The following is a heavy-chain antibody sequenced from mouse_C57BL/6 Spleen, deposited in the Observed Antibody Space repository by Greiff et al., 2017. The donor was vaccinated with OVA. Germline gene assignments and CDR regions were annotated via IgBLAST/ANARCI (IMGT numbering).Heavy chain of an antibody. CDR1: GFNIKDYY. CDR2: IDPEDGDT. V-gene: IGHV14-1*01. J-gene: IGHJ3*01. Sequence: VQLQQSGAELVRPGASVKLSCTASGFNIKDYYMNWVKQRPEQGLEWIGRIDPEDGDTEYAPTFPGKATMTADTSSNTAYLQLSSLTSEDTAVYYCTRGLLRSFAYWGQGTLVTVSA. D-gene: IGHD1-1*01. CDR3: TRGLLRSFAY.